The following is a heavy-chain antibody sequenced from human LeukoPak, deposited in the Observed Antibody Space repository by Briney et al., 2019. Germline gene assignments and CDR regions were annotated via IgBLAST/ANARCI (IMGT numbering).Heavy chain of an antibody. Sequence: GGSLRLSCAASGFTFISFAMSGVRQAPGKGLGWVSTFSGSGGSKYYADYVKGRFSISRDNSKNTLYLQMNSLRAEDKAAYYCARSGLNRFDYWGQGTLVTVSS. D-gene: IGHD2-15*01. V-gene: IGHV3-23*01. CDR2: FSGSGGSK. J-gene: IGHJ4*02. CDR1: GFTFISFA. CDR3: ARSGLNRFDY.